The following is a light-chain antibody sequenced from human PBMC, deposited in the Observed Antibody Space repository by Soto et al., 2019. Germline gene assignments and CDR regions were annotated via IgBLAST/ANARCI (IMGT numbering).Light chain of an antibody. CDR3: QQARTFPIT. J-gene: IGKJ5*01. CDR1: QDIRAW. Sequence: DIQMTQSPSFVSASVGDTVTVTCRASQDIRAWLAWYQQKPGQAPKLLIYTASTLESGVPSRFSGSGSGTDFTLTINSLQPEVFATYYCQQARTFPITFGQGTRLEIK. V-gene: IGKV1-12*01. CDR2: TAS.